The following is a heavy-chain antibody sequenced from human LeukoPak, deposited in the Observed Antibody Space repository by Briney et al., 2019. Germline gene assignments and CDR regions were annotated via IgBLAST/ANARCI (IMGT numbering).Heavy chain of an antibody. Sequence: ASVKVSCKASGYTFTSYGITWVRQAPGHGLEWMGWISAYTGDTNYAQKLQGRVTMTTDTSTSTVYMELRSLRSDDTAVYYCARDIVMVTYWFDPWGQGTLVTVSS. CDR3: ARDIVMVTYWFDP. CDR2: ISAYTGDT. CDR1: GYTFTSYG. D-gene: IGHD5-18*01. J-gene: IGHJ5*02. V-gene: IGHV1-18*01.